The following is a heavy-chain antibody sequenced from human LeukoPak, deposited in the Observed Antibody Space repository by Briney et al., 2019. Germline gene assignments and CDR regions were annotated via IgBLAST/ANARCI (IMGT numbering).Heavy chain of an antibody. D-gene: IGHD6-19*01. J-gene: IGHJ5*02. CDR1: GGSFSGYY. V-gene: IGHV4-34*01. CDR3: ARVHYSSGWSGFDP. CDR2: INHSGST. Sequence: PSETLSLTCAVYGGSFSGYYWSWIRQPPGKGLEWIGEINHSGSTNYNPSLKSRVTISVDTSKNQFSLKLSSVTAADTAVYYCARVHYSSGWSGFDPWGQGTLVTVSS.